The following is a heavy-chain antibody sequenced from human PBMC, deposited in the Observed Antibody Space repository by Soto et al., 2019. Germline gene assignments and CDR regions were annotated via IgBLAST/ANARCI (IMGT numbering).Heavy chain of an antibody. CDR3: ARIGREVTTLDY. V-gene: IGHV3-74*01. J-gene: IGHJ4*02. CDR1: EFTFRNYW. Sequence: GGSLRLSCAASEFTFRNYWMHWVRQAPGKGLVWVSRVNSDGSGTSYADSVKGRFTISRDNAKNTLYLQMNSLRVEDTAVYYCARIGREVTTLDYWGQGTPVTVSS. CDR2: VNSDGSGT. D-gene: IGHD4-17*01.